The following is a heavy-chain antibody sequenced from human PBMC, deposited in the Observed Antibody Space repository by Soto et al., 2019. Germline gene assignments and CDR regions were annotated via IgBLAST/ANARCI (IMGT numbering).Heavy chain of an antibody. J-gene: IGHJ4*02. D-gene: IGHD2-21*01. CDR2: ISYDGSNK. Sequence: GGSLRLSCAASGFTFSSYAMHWVRQAPGKGLEWVAVISYDGSNKYYADSVKGRFTISRDNSKNTLYLQMNSLRAEDTAVYYCTTEIGRQVVYWGQGALVTVSS. CDR1: GFTFSSYA. CDR3: TTEIGRQVVY. V-gene: IGHV3-30-3*01.